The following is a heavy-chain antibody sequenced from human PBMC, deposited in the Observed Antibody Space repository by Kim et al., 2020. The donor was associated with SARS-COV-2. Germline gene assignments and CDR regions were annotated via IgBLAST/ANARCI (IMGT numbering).Heavy chain of an antibody. CDR3: AKDSLYQLLYGGDYYYYYGVDV. V-gene: IGHV3-23*01. J-gene: IGHJ6*02. D-gene: IGHD2-2*02. Sequence: GGSLRLSCAASGFTFSSYAMSWVRQAPGKGLEWVSAISGSGGSTYYADSVKGRFTISRDNSKNTLYLQMNSLRAEDTAVYYCAKDSLYQLLYGGDYYYYYGVDVWGQGSTVTVSS. CDR2: ISGSGGST. CDR1: GFTFSSYA.